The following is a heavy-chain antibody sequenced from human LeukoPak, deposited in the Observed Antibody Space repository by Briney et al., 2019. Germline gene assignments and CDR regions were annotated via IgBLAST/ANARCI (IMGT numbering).Heavy chain of an antibody. CDR1: GFTFSSYG. J-gene: IGHJ4*02. D-gene: IGHD3-22*01. V-gene: IGHV3-30*02. CDR2: IRYDGSNK. CDR3: AKASDYYGSSGYSHFDY. Sequence: GGSLRLSCAASGFTFSSYGMHWVRQAPGKGLEWVAFIRYDGSNKFYADCVKGRFTISRDNSKNTLYLQMNSLRAEDTAVYYCAKASDYYGSSGYSHFDYWGLGALVTVSS.